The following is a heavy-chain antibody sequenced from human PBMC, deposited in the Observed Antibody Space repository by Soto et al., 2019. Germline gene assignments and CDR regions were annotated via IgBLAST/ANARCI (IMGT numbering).Heavy chain of an antibody. J-gene: IGHJ4*02. CDR3: ARAPRGNYGYPSYFDY. CDR1: GGSISSNKW. V-gene: IGHV4-4*02. Sequence: PSETLSLTCAVSGGSISSNKWWSWGRPPPGKGLEWIGEIYHSGSTNYNPSLKSRVTISVDTSKNQFSLKLSSVTAADTAVYYCARAPRGNYGYPSYFDYWGQGTRVTVSS. D-gene: IGHD3-10*01. CDR2: IYHSGST.